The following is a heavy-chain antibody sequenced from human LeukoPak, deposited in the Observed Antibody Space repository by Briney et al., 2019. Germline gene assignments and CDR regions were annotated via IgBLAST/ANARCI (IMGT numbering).Heavy chain of an antibody. CDR1: GFTFSSYA. V-gene: IGHV3-23*01. Sequence: PGGSLRLSCVASGFTFSSYAMSWVRQAPGKGLEWVSAISGSGGSTYYADSVKGRFTISRDNSKNTLYLQMNSLRAEDTAVYYCAKSGYYDILTGYYRAHYYYYYMDVWGKGTTVTISS. D-gene: IGHD3-9*01. J-gene: IGHJ6*03. CDR3: AKSGYYDILTGYYRAHYYYYYMDV. CDR2: ISGSGGST.